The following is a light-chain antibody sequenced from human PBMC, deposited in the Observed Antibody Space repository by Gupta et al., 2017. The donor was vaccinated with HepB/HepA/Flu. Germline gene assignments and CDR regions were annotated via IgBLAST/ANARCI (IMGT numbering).Light chain of an antibody. V-gene: IGLV3-1*01. CDR2: HDG. Sequence: SYHLSQPLSVSVSPGQTATITCGGDKLDNKYAAWYQQKPGHSPVLVIYHDGNRPSGIPERFSASNSGNTATLTISGTEAVDEADYYCQGWDSNTDVVFGGGTKVTVL. CDR3: QGWDSNTDVV. J-gene: IGLJ2*01. CDR1: KLDNKY.